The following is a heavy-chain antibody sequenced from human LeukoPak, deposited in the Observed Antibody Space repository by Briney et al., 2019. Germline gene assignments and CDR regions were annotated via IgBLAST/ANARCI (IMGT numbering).Heavy chain of an antibody. V-gene: IGHV3-21*01. J-gene: IGHJ4*02. CDR2: FSSGISYI. Sequence: GGSMRLSCAASGFTFSSYSMNWVGQPPGKGREGVSSFSSGISYIYNADSVKGPFTISRDNAKNSLYLQMNSLRAEDTAVYYCARDADIAAAGLLDYWGQGTLVTVSS. CDR1: GFTFSSYS. CDR3: ARDADIAAAGLLDY. D-gene: IGHD6-13*01.